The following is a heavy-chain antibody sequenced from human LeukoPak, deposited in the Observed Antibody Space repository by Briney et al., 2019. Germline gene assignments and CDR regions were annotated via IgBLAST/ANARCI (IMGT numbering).Heavy chain of an antibody. CDR1: GFTFSNAW. CDR2: IKSKTDGGTT. V-gene: IGHV3-15*01. D-gene: IGHD3-22*01. J-gene: IGHJ3*02. Sequence: GGSLRLSCAASGFTFSNAWMSWVRQAPGKGLEWVGRIKSKTDGGTTDYAAPVKGRFTISRDDSKNTLYLQMNSLKTEDTAVYYCTTGYYDSSGYYPYDAFDIWGQGTMVTVSS. CDR3: TTGYYDSSGYYPYDAFDI.